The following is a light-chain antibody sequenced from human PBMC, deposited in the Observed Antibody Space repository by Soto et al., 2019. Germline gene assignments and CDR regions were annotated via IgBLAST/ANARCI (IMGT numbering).Light chain of an antibody. J-gene: IGLJ3*02. CDR3: AAWDDSLDGPV. CDR1: SSNIGSNT. Sequence: QSVLTQPPSASGAPGQRVTISCSGSSSNIGSNTVNWYQQFPGTAPRVLMYSNNQRPSGVPDRFYGSKSGTSVFLAISGLQSDDEADYYCAAWDDSLDGPVFGGGTKLTVL. CDR2: SNN. V-gene: IGLV1-44*01.